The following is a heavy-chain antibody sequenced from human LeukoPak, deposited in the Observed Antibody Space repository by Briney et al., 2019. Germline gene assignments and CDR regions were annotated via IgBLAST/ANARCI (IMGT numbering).Heavy chain of an antibody. D-gene: IGHD5-12*01. V-gene: IGHV3-53*01. CDR3: ARGSGYSGYGFDY. Sequence: GGSLRLSCAASGFTVSSNYMSWVRQAPGKGLEWVSVIYGGGSTKYADSVKGRFTTSRDNSKNTLYLQMNSLRAEDTAVYYCARGSGYSGYGFDYWGQGTLVTVSS. CDR2: IYGGGST. CDR1: GFTVSSNY. J-gene: IGHJ4*02.